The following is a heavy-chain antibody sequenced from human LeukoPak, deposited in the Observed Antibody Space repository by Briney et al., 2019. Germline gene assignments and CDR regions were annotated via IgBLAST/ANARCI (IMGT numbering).Heavy chain of an antibody. V-gene: IGHV4-59*13. J-gene: IGHJ5*02. CDR2: IYYSGST. Sequence: PSETLSLTCTVSGGSISSYYWRWMRQPPGRGLVGLGYIYYSGSTRDNHSLKSRVPISVDTSKTQFSLKLTSVTAADTAVYYCAREMNLGYCSGGSCYNWFDPWGQGTLVTVSS. CDR3: AREMNLGYCSGGSCYNWFDP. D-gene: IGHD2-15*01. CDR1: GGSISSYY.